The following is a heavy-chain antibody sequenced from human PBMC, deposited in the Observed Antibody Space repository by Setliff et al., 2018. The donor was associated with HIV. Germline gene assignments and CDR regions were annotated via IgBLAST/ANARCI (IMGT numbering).Heavy chain of an antibody. CDR2: INPNGGST. V-gene: IGHV1-46*01. CDR3: AREYHTAAAGTRVANYFDY. CDR1: GYTFTSYY. Sequence: GASVKVSCKASGYTFTSYYVHFVRQAPGQGPEWMEIINPNGGSTNYAQKFEGRVAMTADTSTNNVHMYLSSLRSEDTAIYYCAREYHTAAAGTRVANYFDYWGQGTVVTVSS. J-gene: IGHJ4*02. D-gene: IGHD6-13*01.